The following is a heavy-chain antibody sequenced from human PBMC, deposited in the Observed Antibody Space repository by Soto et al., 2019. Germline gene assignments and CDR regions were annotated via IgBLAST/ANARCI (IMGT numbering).Heavy chain of an antibody. J-gene: IGHJ5*02. D-gene: IGHD3-22*01. V-gene: IGHV4-39*01. Sequence: SETLSLTCSVAGDSISNSRFYWAWIRQPPGEGLEWIGSIYHTGNAYYNPSLKSRVTIFVDTSKNQFSLKLTSVTAADTALYYCARDYFDSSDYTTNWFDPWGQGTLVT. CDR3: ARDYFDSSDYTTNWFDP. CDR1: GDSISNSRFY. CDR2: IYHTGNA.